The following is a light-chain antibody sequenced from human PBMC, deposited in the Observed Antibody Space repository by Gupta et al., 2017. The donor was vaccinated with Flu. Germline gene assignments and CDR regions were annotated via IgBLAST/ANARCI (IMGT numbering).Light chain of an antibody. CDR2: DLN. CDR3: SSYAGTNKVV. Sequence: QSALTQPPTASGSLGQSVTISCTGSSSDVGGYNFVSWYQQHSGKAPKLMIYDLNRRPSGVPVRVSGSRSGNTASLTVAGLQAEDEADYYCSSYAGTNKVVFGGGTRLTVL. V-gene: IGLV2-8*01. J-gene: IGLJ2*01. CDR1: SSDVGGYNF.